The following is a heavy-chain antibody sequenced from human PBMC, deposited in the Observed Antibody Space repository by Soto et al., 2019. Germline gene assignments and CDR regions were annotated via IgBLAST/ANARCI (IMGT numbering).Heavy chain of an antibody. J-gene: IGHJ6*01. CDR2: IDPSGSYT. Sequence: PGESLKISCKGSGYSFTSYWISWVRQMHWKGLEWMGRIDPSGSYTNYSPSFQGNVTISSDKSISTAYLQWSSLKASHTTTYYCTSHVCCGGSCYGFHYYYGMDVWGEATTVTVS. V-gene: IGHV5-10-1*01. CDR3: TSHVCCGGSCYGFHYYYGMDV. CDR1: GYSFTSYW. D-gene: IGHD2-15*01.